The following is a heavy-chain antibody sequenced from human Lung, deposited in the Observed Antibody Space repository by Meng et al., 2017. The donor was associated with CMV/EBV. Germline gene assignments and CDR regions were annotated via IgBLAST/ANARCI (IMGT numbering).Heavy chain of an antibody. Sequence: GGSLRLSSTASGFTFSTYDFHWVRQPTGKGLEWVSSIGTVGDTYSIASVKGRVIISRDDAKNSVYLQMNGLRDGDTGLYYCARARSPTHFDYWGQGALVTVSS. V-gene: IGHV3-13*01. CDR1: GFTFSTYD. J-gene: IGHJ4*02. CDR2: IGTVGDT. CDR3: ARARSPTHFDY.